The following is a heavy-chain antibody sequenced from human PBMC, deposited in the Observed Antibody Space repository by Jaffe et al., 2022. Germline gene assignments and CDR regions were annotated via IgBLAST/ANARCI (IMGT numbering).Heavy chain of an antibody. D-gene: IGHD2-15*01. J-gene: IGHJ4*02. CDR3: VCHRSRKRIYYFDY. CDR1: GYTFTGYY. V-gene: IGHV1-2*06. CDR2: INPNSGGT. Sequence: QVQLVQSGAEVKKPGASVKVSCKASGYTFTGYYMHWVRQAPGQGLEWMGRINPNSGGTNYAQKFQGRVTMTRDTSISTAYMELSRLRSDDTAVYYCVCHRSRKRIYYFDYWGQGTLVTVSS.